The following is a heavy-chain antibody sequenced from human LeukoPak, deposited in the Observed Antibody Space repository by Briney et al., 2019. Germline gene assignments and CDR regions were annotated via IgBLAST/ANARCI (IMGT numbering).Heavy chain of an antibody. Sequence: GGSLRLTCAAFGFIVRSNHINWVRQAPGKGLEWVSSISSSSSYIYYADSVKGRFTISRDNAKNSLYLQMNSLRAEGTALYYCARGLSGYSSSLGYWGQGTLVTVSS. CDR3: ARGLSGYSSSLGY. CDR1: GFIVRSNH. CDR2: ISSSSSYI. V-gene: IGHV3-21*01. J-gene: IGHJ4*02. D-gene: IGHD6-6*01.